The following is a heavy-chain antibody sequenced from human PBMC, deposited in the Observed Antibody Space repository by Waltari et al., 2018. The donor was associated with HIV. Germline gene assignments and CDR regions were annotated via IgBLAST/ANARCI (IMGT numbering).Heavy chain of an antibody. Sequence: EVQLVESGGGLVQPGGSLRLSCAASGFTFSSYWMRWVRQAPGKGLEGVDNIKQEGSEKYYVDAGNGRFTISRDNAENSRYLQMNSLRAEDTAVYYCARGGFYGSGSKVNWGQGTLVTVSS. CDR2: IKQEGSEK. J-gene: IGHJ4*02. CDR3: ARGGFYGSGSKVN. V-gene: IGHV3-7*04. D-gene: IGHD3-10*01. CDR1: GFTFSSYW.